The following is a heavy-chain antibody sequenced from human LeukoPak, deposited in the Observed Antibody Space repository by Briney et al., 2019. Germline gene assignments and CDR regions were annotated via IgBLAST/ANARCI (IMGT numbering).Heavy chain of an antibody. CDR1: GFTFSSYA. CDR2: ISGSGGST. V-gene: IGHV3-23*01. J-gene: IGHJ4*02. CDR3: AKDEYYYDSSGYYPLFDY. Sequence: GGSLRLSCAASGFTFSSYAMSWVRQAPGKGLEWVSAISGSGGSTYYADSVKGRFSISRDNSKNTLYLQMNSLRAEDTAVYYCAKDEYYYDSSGYYPLFDYWGQGTLVTVSS. D-gene: IGHD3-22*01.